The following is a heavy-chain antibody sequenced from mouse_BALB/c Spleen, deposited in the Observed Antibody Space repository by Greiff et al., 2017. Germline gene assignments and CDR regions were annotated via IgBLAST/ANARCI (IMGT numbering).Heavy chain of an antibody. V-gene: IGHV1-5*01. D-gene: IGHD2-1*01. CDR3: TRYGNYDYFDY. CDR1: GYTFTSYW. CDR2: IYPGNSDT. J-gene: IGHJ2*01. Sequence: EVQLQQSGTVLARPGASVKMSCKASGYTFTSYWMHWVKQRPGQGLEWIGAIYPGNSDTSYNQKFKGKAKLTAVTSTSTAYMELSSLTNEDSAVYYCTRYGNYDYFDYWGQGTTLTVSS.